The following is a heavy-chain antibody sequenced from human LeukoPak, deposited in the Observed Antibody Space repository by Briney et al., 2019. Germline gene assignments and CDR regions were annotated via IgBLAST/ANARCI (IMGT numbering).Heavy chain of an antibody. V-gene: IGHV4-39*06. CDR2: IYSSGST. CDR1: GVSISSSSYY. CDR3: AKEGTYTYGASDFDY. D-gene: IGHD4/OR15-4a*01. J-gene: IGHJ4*02. Sequence: SETLSLTCTVSGVSISSSSYYWGWIRQPPGKGLEWIGSIYSSGSTYYDPSLKSRVTISVDTSKNQFTLKLSSVTAADTAVYYCAKEGTYTYGASDFDYWRQGTLVTVSS.